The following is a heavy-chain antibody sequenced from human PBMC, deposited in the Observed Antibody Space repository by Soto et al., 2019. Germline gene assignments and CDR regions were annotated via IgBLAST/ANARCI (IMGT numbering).Heavy chain of an antibody. CDR1: GFTVSSNY. CDR2: IYSGGST. D-gene: IGHD1-1*01. J-gene: IGHJ4*02. Sequence: EVQLVESGGGLVQPGGSLRLSCAASGFTVSSNYMSWVRQAPGKGLEWVSVIYSGGSTYYADSVKGRFIISRDNSKNTLYLQMNSLRADDTAVYYCAREADWNYVDYWGQGTLVTVSS. V-gene: IGHV3-66*01. CDR3: AREADWNYVDY.